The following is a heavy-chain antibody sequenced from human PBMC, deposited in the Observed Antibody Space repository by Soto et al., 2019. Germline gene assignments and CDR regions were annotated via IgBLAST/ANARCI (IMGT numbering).Heavy chain of an antibody. CDR2: IYYSGST. V-gene: IGHV4-30-4*01. CDR3: AKSTTRDGDAYYYGMDV. D-gene: IGHD4-17*01. Sequence: QVQLQESGPGLVKPSQTLSLTCTVSGGSISSGDYYWSWIRQPPGKGLEWIGYIYYSGSTYYNPSLMSRVTISVDTSKNQYSLKLSSVTAADTAVYYCAKSTTRDGDAYYYGMDVWGQGTTVTVSS. CDR1: GGSISSGDYY. J-gene: IGHJ6*02.